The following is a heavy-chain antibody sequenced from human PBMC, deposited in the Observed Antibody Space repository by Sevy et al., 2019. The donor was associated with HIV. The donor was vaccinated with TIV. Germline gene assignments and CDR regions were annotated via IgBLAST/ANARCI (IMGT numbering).Heavy chain of an antibody. CDR2: MWFDGSNT. Sequence: GGSLRLSCAASGFTFSTYGMHWVRQAPGKGLEWVAVMWFDGSNTYYADSVKGRFTISRDIAKNTLHLQMSSLRAEDTGVYYCARDLEFYDYGDYGPAFMPDYWGQGTLVTVSS. J-gene: IGHJ4*02. CDR3: ARDLEFYDYGDYGPAFMPDY. D-gene: IGHD4-17*01. CDR1: GFTFSTYG. V-gene: IGHV3-33*01.